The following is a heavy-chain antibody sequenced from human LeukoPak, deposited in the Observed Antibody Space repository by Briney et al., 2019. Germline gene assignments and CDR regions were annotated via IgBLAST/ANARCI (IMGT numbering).Heavy chain of an antibody. Sequence: SGPTLVNPTQTLTLTCTFSGFSLTTSGVGVGWIRQPPGKGLEWIGSIYHSGSTYYNPSLKSRVTISVDTSKNQFSLKLSSVTAADTAVYYCARRRDYSPFDPWGQGTLVTVSS. CDR2: IYHSGST. V-gene: IGHV4-38-2*02. D-gene: IGHD3-3*01. CDR3: ARRRDYSPFDP. J-gene: IGHJ5*02. CDR1: GFSLTTSGV.